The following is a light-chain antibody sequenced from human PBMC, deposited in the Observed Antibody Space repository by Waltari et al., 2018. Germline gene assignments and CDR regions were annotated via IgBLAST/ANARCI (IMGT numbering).Light chain of an antibody. Sequence: DIQMTQSPSSLSTSVGDRVTITCRASQRISNYLNWYQQKPGKAPKLLIYAASTLQSGVPSRFSGSGSGTDFTLTISSLQPEDFVTYYCQQSYSTPRTFGQGTRLEIK. CDR2: AAS. CDR3: QQSYSTPRT. CDR1: QRISNY. J-gene: IGKJ2*01. V-gene: IGKV1-39*01.